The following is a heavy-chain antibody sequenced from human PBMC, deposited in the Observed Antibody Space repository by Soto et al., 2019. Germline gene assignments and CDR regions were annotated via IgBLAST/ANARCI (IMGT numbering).Heavy chain of an antibody. Sequence: SVKVSCKASGGTFSSYTISWVRQAPGQGLEWMGRIIPILGIANYAQKFQGRVTITADKSTSTASMELSSLRSEDTAVYYCARALVATIFLYGMDVWGQGTTVTVSS. CDR1: GGTFSSYT. D-gene: IGHD5-12*01. CDR3: ARALVATIFLYGMDV. CDR2: IIPILGIA. V-gene: IGHV1-69*02. J-gene: IGHJ6*02.